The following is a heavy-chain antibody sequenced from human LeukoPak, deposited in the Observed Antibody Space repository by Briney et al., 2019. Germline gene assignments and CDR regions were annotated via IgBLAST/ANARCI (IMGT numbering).Heavy chain of an antibody. Sequence: SETLSLTCTVSGGSVGSGGYYWSWIRQPPGGGLEWIGDIYYIRNTNYNPSLKSRVTMSLDPSKNQFSLKLNSVTAADTAVYYCARTKNHVVVPAADAFDIWGQGTMVTVSS. D-gene: IGHD2-2*01. J-gene: IGHJ3*02. V-gene: IGHV4-61*08. CDR1: GGSVGSGGYY. CDR3: ARTKNHVVVPAADAFDI. CDR2: IYYIRNT.